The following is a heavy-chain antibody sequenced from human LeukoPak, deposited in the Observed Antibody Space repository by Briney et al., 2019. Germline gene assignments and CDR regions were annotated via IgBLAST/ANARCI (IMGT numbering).Heavy chain of an antibody. CDR2: INPSGGST. J-gene: IGHJ4*02. Sequence: ASVKVSCRASGYTFTSYYMRWVRQAPGQGLEWMGIINPSGGSTSYAQKFQGRVTMTRDTSTSTVYMELSSLRSEDTAVYYCARDKPKNMVRGLIMRRESRYYFDYWGQGTLVTVSS. V-gene: IGHV1-46*01. CDR3: ARDKPKNMVRGLIMRRESRYYFDY. D-gene: IGHD3-10*01. CDR1: GYTFTSYY.